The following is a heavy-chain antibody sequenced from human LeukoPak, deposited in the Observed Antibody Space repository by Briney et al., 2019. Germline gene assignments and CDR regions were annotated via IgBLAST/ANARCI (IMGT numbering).Heavy chain of an antibody. CDR2: ISSSGSTI. V-gene: IGHV3-11*01. CDR1: GGSFSGYY. J-gene: IGHJ4*02. CDR3: ARVVVRGVGDY. Sequence: LSLTCAVYGGSFSGYYWSWIRQAPGKGLEWVSYISSSGSTIYYADSVKGRFTISRDNAKNSLYLQMNSLRAEDTAVYYCARVVVRGVGDYWGQGTLVTVSS. D-gene: IGHD3-10*01.